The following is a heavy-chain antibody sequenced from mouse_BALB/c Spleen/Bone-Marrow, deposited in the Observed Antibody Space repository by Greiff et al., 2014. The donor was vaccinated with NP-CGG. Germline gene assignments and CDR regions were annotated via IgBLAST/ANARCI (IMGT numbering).Heavy chain of an antibody. CDR2: IYPYNGGT. CDR3: ARSYGNWHLDV. D-gene: IGHD2-10*02. CDR1: GYTFTDYN. J-gene: IGHJ1*01. V-gene: IGHV1S29*02. Sequence: VQLKESGPELVKPGASVKISCKASGYTFTDYNMHWVKQSHGKSLEWIGYIYPYNGGTGYNQKFKSKATLTVDNSSSTAYMELRSLTSEDSAVYYCARSYGNWHLDVWGAGTTVTVSS.